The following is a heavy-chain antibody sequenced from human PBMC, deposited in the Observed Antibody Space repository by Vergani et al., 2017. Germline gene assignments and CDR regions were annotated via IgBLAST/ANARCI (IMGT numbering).Heavy chain of an antibody. CDR2: IYYSGST. J-gene: IGHJ4*02. CDR3: ARWYCSGGSCYPDY. D-gene: IGHD2-15*01. CDR1: GGSISSSSYY. Sequence: QLQLQESGPGLVKPSETLSLTCTVSGGSISSSSYYWGWIRQPPGKGLEWIGSIYYSGSTYYNPSLKSRVTISVEPSKNQFSLKLSSVTSADTAVYYCARWYCSGGSCYPDYWGQGTLVTVSS. V-gene: IGHV4-39*01.